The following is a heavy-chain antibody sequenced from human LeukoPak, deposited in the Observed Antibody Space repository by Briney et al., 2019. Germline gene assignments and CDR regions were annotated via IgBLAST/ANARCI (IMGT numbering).Heavy chain of an antibody. D-gene: IGHD1-14*01. V-gene: IGHV1-69*05. CDR3: ARPFFAGITRDNWFDP. CDR2: IIPIFGTA. J-gene: IGHJ5*02. Sequence: SVKVSCKASGGTFSSYAISWVRQAPGQGLEWMGRIIPIFGTANYAQKFQGRVTITTDESTSTAYMELSSLRSEDTAVYYCARPFFAGITRDNWFDPWAQGTLVTVSS. CDR1: GGTFSSYA.